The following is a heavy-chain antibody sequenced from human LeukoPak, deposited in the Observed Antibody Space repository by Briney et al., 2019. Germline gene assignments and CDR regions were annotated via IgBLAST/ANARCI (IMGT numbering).Heavy chain of an antibody. J-gene: IGHJ4*02. Sequence: PGGSLRLSCAASGFTFSSYGMHWVRQAPGKGLEWVAVIWYDGSNKYYADSVKGRFTVSRDNSKNTLYLQMNSLRAEDTAVYYCAREDGGGEQQLVLGYFDYWGQGTLVTVSS. CDR2: IWYDGSNK. D-gene: IGHD6-13*01. V-gene: IGHV3-33*01. CDR1: GFTFSSYG. CDR3: AREDGGGEQQLVLGYFDY.